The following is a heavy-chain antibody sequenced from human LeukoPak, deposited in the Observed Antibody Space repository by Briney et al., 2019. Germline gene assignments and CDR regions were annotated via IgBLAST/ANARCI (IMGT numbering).Heavy chain of an antibody. CDR2: ISSSSSTI. CDR1: GFTFSSYS. V-gene: IGHV3-48*01. Sequence: GGSLRLSCAASGFTFSSYSMNWVRQAPGKGLEWVSYISSSSSTIYYADSVKGRFTISRDNAKNSLYLQMNSLRAEDTAVYYCARESSAYYGSGSYDYWGQGTLVTASS. D-gene: IGHD3-10*01. CDR3: ARESSAYYGSGSYDY. J-gene: IGHJ4*02.